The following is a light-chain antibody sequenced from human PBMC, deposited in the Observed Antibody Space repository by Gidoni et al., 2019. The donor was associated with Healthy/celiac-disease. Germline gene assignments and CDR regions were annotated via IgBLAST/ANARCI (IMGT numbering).Light chain of an antibody. Sequence: SSDLTHAPAVSVAFGQTVRITCQGDSLRSYYASWYQQKPGQAPVLVIYGKNNRPSGIPDRFSGSSSGNTASLTITGAQAEDEADYYCNSRDSSGNHVVFGGGTKLTVL. CDR3: NSRDSSGNHVV. V-gene: IGLV3-19*01. CDR1: SLRSYY. CDR2: GKN. J-gene: IGLJ2*01.